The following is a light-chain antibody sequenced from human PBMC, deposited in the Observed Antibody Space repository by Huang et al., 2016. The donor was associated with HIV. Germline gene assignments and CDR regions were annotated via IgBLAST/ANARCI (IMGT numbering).Light chain of an antibody. CDR2: SAS. J-gene: IGKJ2*01. CDR3: QQGET. Sequence: EIMLTQSPATLSVSPGERATLSCRASQSISTNLAWYQQKPGLAPRLLIYSASTRATGIPARFRGSGSGTEVTLTISSLQSEDFAVYYCQQGETFGQGTKLEIK. CDR1: QSISTN. V-gene: IGKV3-15*01.